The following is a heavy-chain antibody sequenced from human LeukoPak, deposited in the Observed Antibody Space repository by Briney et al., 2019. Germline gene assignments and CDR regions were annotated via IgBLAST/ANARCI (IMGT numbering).Heavy chain of an antibody. Sequence: GGSLRLSCAASGFTFSSYAMHWVRQAPGKGLEWVAVISYDGSNKYYADSVKGRFTISRDNSKNTLYLQMNSLRAEDTAVCYCARGPHLELYYFDYWGQGTLVTVSS. CDR2: ISYDGSNK. V-gene: IGHV3-30*04. D-gene: IGHD1-7*01. CDR3: ARGPHLELYYFDY. J-gene: IGHJ4*02. CDR1: GFTFSSYA.